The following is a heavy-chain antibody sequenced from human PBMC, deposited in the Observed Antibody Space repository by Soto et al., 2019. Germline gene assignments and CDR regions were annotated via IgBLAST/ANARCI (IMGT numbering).Heavy chain of an antibody. V-gene: IGHV3-23*01. CDR2: ISDSGGSP. J-gene: IGHJ5*02. CDR1: GFTFSSYA. CDR3: ARYALGLSPWWYNWFDR. D-gene: IGHD2-8*02. Sequence: VQLLESGGGLVQPGGSLRLSCAASGFTFSSYAMNWVRQTPGEGLEWVSGISDSGGSPYYADSVKGRFTISRDNSKNTLYLQMDSLRAEDTGVYYCARYALGLSPWWYNWFDRWGQGTPVSVSS.